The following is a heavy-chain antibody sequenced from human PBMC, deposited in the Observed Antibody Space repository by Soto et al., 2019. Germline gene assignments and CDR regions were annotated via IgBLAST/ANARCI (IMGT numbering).Heavy chain of an antibody. Sequence: QVQLVASGGGVVQPGMSLRLSCAASGFTFNSYGMHWVRQAPGKGLEWVAVIWSDGSNKYYADSVKGRFTISRDNSKNTVYRQTNGLRAEDTAVYYCARERPGENGFDYWGQGSLVIVSS. J-gene: IGHJ4*02. V-gene: IGHV3-33*01. CDR3: ARERPGENGFDY. CDR2: IWSDGSNK. CDR1: GFTFNSYG. D-gene: IGHD4-17*01.